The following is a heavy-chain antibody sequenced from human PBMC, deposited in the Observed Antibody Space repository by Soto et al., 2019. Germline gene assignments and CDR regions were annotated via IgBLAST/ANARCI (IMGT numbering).Heavy chain of an antibody. J-gene: IGHJ4*02. CDR1: GDSVSSKSAA. Sequence: SQTLSLTCAISGDSVSSKSAAWNWIRQSPSRGLEWLGRTYYRSKWSADYAVSLRGRITVNPDTSKNQFSLHLNSVTPDDTADYYCARALAGSYDYWGQGTLVTV. D-gene: IGHD1-26*01. CDR2: TYYRSKWSA. CDR3: ARALAGSYDY. V-gene: IGHV6-1*01.